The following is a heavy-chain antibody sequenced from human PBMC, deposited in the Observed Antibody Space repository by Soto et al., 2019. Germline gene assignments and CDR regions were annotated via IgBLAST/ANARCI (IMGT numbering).Heavy chain of an antibody. Sequence: GGSLRLSCAASGFTFSSYAMHWVRQAPGKGLEYVAVILSDGSNKYYADSVKGRFTISRDNSKNTLFLQMNSLRAEDTAVYYCARGIVASGRGTGLFYGMDVCCQGTTVTVSS. CDR2: ILSDGSNK. CDR3: ARGIVASGRGTGLFYGMDV. J-gene: IGHJ6*02. D-gene: IGHD3-22*01. CDR1: GFTFSSYA. V-gene: IGHV3-30-3*01.